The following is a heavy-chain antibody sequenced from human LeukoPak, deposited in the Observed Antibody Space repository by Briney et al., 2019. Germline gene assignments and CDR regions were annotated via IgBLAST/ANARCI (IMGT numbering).Heavy chain of an antibody. Sequence: GGSLRLSCAASGFAFSSSWMHWVRQAPGRGLVWVSRINKDGTGTSYADSVKGRFTISRDNAKNTLYLQMNSLRVEDTAVYYCSPIFYAPDYWGQGTQVTVSS. V-gene: IGHV3-74*01. CDR2: INKDGTGT. CDR1: GFAFSSSW. CDR3: SPIFYAPDY. D-gene: IGHD5/OR15-5a*01. J-gene: IGHJ4*02.